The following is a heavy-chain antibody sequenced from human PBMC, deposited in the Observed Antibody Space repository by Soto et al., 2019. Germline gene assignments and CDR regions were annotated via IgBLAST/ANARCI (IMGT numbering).Heavy chain of an antibody. V-gene: IGHV4-61*01. J-gene: IGHJ4*02. D-gene: IGHD3-22*01. Sequence: SETLSLTCTVSGGSVSSGSYYWSWIRQSPGKGLEWIGYIYYSGSTNYNPSLKSRVTISVDTSKNQFSLKLSSVTAADTAVYYCAREGYYDSSGYYLRGFDYWGQGTLVTVSS. CDR2: IYYSGST. CDR1: GGSVSSGSYY. CDR3: AREGYYDSSGYYLRGFDY.